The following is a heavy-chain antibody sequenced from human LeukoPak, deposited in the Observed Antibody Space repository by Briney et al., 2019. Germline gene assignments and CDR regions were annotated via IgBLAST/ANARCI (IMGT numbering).Heavy chain of an antibody. CDR3: ARGLGAVAPIDY. V-gene: IGHV4-39*07. D-gene: IGHD6-19*01. J-gene: IGHJ4*02. Sequence: SETLSLTCTVSGGSISSSSYYWSWIRQPPGKGLEWIGEINHSGSTNYNPSLRSRVTISVDTSKNQFSLKLSSVTAADTAVYYCARGLGAVAPIDYWGQGTLVTVSS. CDR1: GGSISSSSYY. CDR2: INHSGST.